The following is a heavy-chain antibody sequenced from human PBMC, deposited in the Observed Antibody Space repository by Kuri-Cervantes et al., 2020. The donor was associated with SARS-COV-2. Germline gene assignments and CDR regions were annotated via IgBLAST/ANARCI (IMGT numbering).Heavy chain of an antibody. CDR3: ARGYCSGGSCYRYSFDN. Sequence: ASVKVSCKASGYTFTSYDINWVRQAPGQGLEWMGWINPNSGGTNYAQKFQGWVTMTRDTSISTAYMELSRLRSDDTAVYYCARGYCSGGSCYRYSFDNWGQGTLVTVSS. J-gene: IGHJ4*02. CDR2: INPNSGGT. D-gene: IGHD2-15*01. V-gene: IGHV1-2*04. CDR1: GYTFTSYD.